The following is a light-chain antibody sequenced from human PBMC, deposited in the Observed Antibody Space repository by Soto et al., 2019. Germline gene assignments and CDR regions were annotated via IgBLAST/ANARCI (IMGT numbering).Light chain of an antibody. CDR2: GVS. CDR1: SSDIGTYNY. J-gene: IGLJ3*02. V-gene: IGLV2-14*01. CDR3: NSYTTTSTVV. Sequence: QSALTQPASGSGSPGQSITISCTGTSSDIGTYNYVSWYQQHPGKAPKLMIYGVSNRPSGIPNRFSGSKSGNTASLTISGLQAEDEADYYCNSYTTTSTVVFGGGTKLTVL.